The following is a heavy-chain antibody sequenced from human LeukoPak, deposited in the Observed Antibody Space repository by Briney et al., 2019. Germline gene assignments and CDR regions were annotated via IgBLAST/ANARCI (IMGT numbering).Heavy chain of an antibody. CDR2: INPSGGST. Sequence: GASVKVSCKASGYTFTTYYMHWVRQAPGQGLEWMGIINPSGGSTSYAQKFQGRVTITADKSTSTAYMELSSLRSEDTAVYYCARYRSRGRITFGGVIDNYFDYWGQGTLVTVSS. V-gene: IGHV1-46*01. D-gene: IGHD3-16*02. CDR1: GYTFTTYY. CDR3: ARYRSRGRITFGGVIDNYFDY. J-gene: IGHJ4*02.